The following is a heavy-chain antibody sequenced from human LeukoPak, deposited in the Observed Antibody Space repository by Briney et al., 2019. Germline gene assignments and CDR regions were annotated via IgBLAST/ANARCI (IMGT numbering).Heavy chain of an antibody. J-gene: IGHJ6*04. CDR3: ARGGIAVAGTGSYYYYYGMDV. Sequence: SGTLSLTCAVSGGSISSSNWWSWVRQPPGKGLEWIGEIYHSGSTNYNPSLKSRVTISVDTSKNQFSLKLSSVTAADTAVYYCARGGIAVAGTGSYYYYYGMDVWGKGTTVTVSS. CDR1: GGSISSSNW. V-gene: IGHV4-4*02. D-gene: IGHD6-19*01. CDR2: IYHSGST.